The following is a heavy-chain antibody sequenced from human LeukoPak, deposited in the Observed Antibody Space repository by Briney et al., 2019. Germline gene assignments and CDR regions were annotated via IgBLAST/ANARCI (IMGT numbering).Heavy chain of an antibody. D-gene: IGHD2-8*01. V-gene: IGHV3-30-3*01. Sequence: GGSLRLSCAASGFTFRNYYMHWVRQAPGKGLEWVAVISLDGNNEYYADSVKGRFSLSRDNSMNTLYLQLNSLRAEDTAVYYCARDSLGTIYNYWGQGTLVTVSS. CDR2: ISLDGNNE. CDR1: GFTFRNYY. J-gene: IGHJ4*02. CDR3: ARDSLGTIYNY.